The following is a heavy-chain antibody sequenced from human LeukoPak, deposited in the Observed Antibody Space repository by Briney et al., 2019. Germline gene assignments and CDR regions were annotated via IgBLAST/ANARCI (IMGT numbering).Heavy chain of an antibody. D-gene: IGHD4-11*01. CDR3: ARTRLQWGGGDY. CDR1: GYTFTGYY. Sequence: ASVKVSCKASGYTFTGYYMHWVRQAPGQGLEWMGWINPNNGGTKYAQKFQGRVTMTRDTSINTAYMELSSLRSDDTAVYYCARTRLQWGGGDYWGQGTLVTVSS. J-gene: IGHJ4*02. V-gene: IGHV1-2*02. CDR2: INPNNGGT.